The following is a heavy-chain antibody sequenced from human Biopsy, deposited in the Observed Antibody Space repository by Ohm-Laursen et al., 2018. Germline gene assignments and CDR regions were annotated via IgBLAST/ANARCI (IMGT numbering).Heavy chain of an antibody. D-gene: IGHD3-10*01. V-gene: IGHV1-8*02. CDR3: ARGSFWFGGNYYYYGMDV. CDR2: MNPNSGNT. CDR1: GYPFITYG. J-gene: IGHJ6*02. Sequence: ASVKVSCKASGYPFITYGISWVRQAPGQGLEWMGWMNPNSGNTDYAQKFQGRVTMTRNTSISTAYMELNSLRSEDTAVYYCARGSFWFGGNYYYYGMDVWGQGTTVTVSS.